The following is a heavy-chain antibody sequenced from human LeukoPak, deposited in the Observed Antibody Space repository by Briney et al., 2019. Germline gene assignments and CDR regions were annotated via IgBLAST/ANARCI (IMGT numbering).Heavy chain of an antibody. CDR1: GFTFSRHN. CDR2: ISTSSSYI. J-gene: IGHJ4*02. CDR3: ARAYTWGWNDY. V-gene: IGHV3-21*01. D-gene: IGHD3-16*01. Sequence: PGGSLRLSCAASGFTFSRHNMNWVRQAPGKGLEGVSSISTSSSYIYYADSVKGRFTISRDNAKNSLYVQMNSLRPADTAVYYCARAYTWGWNDYWGQGIRVTVSS.